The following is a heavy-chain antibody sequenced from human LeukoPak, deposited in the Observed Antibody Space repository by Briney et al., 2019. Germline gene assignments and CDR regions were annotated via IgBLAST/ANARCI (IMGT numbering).Heavy chain of an antibody. Sequence: GGSLRLSCAASSFTVSTNDMGWVRQAPGEGLDLVSLLYRGGTTYYADSVKGRFTISRDNSKNTLYLQMNSLRAEDTAVYYCAKERVNGAYYYFDYWGQGTLVTVSS. J-gene: IGHJ4*02. CDR2: LYRGGTT. D-gene: IGHD4/OR15-4a*01. CDR1: SFTVSTND. V-gene: IGHV3-53*01. CDR3: AKERVNGAYYYFDY.